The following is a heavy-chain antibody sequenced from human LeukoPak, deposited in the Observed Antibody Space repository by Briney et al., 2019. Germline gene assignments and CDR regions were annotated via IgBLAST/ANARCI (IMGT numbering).Heavy chain of an antibody. V-gene: IGHV4-4*07. CDR3: ARVSRFWSSDSFDP. CDR2: IYTSGST. CDR1: GGSISSYY. Sequence: SETLSLTCTVSGGSISSYYWSWIRQPAGKGLEWIGRIYTSGSTNYNPSLKSRVTMSVDTSKNQFSLKLSSVTAADTAVYYCARVSRFWSSDSFDPWGQGTLVTVSS. J-gene: IGHJ5*02. D-gene: IGHD3-3*01.